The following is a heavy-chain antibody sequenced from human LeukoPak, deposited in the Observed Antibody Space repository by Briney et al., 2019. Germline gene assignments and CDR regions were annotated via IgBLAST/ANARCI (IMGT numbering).Heavy chain of an antibody. CDR2: IRDSGEA. V-gene: IGHV3-66*03. D-gene: IGHD3/OR15-3a*01. CDR1: GFRVSDYY. Sequence: PGGSLRLSCAVSGFRVSDYYMSWVRQAAGRGREWVGLIRDSGEAFYADFARGRFAISRDESENTLYLQMNSLRVEDTAVYSCARDRAANQDWVGFDPWGQGTPVIVSS. CDR3: ARDRAANQDWVGFDP. J-gene: IGHJ5*02.